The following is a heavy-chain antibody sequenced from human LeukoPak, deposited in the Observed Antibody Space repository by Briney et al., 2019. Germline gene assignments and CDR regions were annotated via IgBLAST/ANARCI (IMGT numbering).Heavy chain of an antibody. CDR1: GGSISSSAYH. V-gene: IGHV4-39*07. Sequence: SETLSLTCTVSGGSISSSAYHWGWIRQPPGKGLEWIGSIHYSGSTYYNPSLKSRVTISVDTSKNQFSLKLSSVTAADTAVYYCARDRPTYYYGSGSYYHDYWGQGTLVTVSS. D-gene: IGHD3-10*01. J-gene: IGHJ4*02. CDR2: IHYSGST. CDR3: ARDRPTYYYGSGSYYHDY.